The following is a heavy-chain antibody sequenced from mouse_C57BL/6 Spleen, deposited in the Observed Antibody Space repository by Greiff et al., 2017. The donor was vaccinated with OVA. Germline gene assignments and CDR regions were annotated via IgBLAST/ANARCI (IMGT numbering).Heavy chain of an antibody. V-gene: IGHV1-55*01. J-gene: IGHJ2*01. CDR2: IYPGSGST. Sequence: VQLQQSGAELVKPGASVKLSCKASGYTFTSYWITWVKQRPGQGLEWIGEIYPGSGSTNYNEKFKSKATLTVDTSSSTAYMQLSSLTSEDSAVYYCAREGHCFDYWGQGTTLTVSS. D-gene: IGHD3-3*01. CDR3: AREGHCFDY. CDR1: GYTFTSYW.